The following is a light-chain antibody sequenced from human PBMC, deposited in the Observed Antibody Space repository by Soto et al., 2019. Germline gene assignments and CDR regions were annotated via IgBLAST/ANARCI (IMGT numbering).Light chain of an antibody. CDR2: GAS. Sequence: EIVMTQSPATLSVSPGEGATLSCRASQSVGSKLAWYQQRPGQSPRLLIYGASTRATDVPARFSGSGSGTDFTLTISSLQYEDFAVYYCQQYNNWRPWTFGRGTKVEIK. J-gene: IGKJ1*01. CDR1: QSVGSK. CDR3: QQYNNWRPWT. V-gene: IGKV3-15*01.